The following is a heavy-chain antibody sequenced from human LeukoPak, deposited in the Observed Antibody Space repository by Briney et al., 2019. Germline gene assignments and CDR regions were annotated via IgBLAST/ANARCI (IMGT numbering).Heavy chain of an antibody. J-gene: IGHJ4*02. V-gene: IGHV3-11*04. CDR1: GFIFSSYW. CDR3: ARPGPSYYYGSGSYRY. Sequence: GGSLRLSCAASGFIFSSYWMSWIRQAPGKGLEWVSYISSSGSTIYYADSVKGRFTISRDNAKNSLYLQMNSLRAEDTAVYYCARPGPSYYYGSGSYRYWGQGTLVTVSS. D-gene: IGHD3-10*01. CDR2: ISSSGSTI.